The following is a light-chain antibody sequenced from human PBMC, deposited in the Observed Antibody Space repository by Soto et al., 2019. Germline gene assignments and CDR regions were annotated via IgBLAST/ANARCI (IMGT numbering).Light chain of an antibody. CDR3: SSYTSSITDV. V-gene: IGLV2-14*01. J-gene: IGLJ1*01. CDR2: DVS. Sequence: QSALTQPASVSGSPGQSITISCTGTTSDVGVYVSWYQQHPGKAPRLILYDVSNRPSGISNRFSGSKSGNTASLTISGLQTEDEADYYCSSYTSSITDVFGTGTKVTVL. CDR1: TSDVGVY.